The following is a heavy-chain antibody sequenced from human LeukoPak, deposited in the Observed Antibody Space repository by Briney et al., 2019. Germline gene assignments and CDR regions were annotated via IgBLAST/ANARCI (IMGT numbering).Heavy chain of an antibody. CDR1: AFTFSSYG. CDR3: SGSTPIDY. V-gene: IGHV3-23*01. J-gene: IGHJ4*02. D-gene: IGHD3-10*01. Sequence: GGSLRLSCAASAFTFSSYGMNWVRQAPGKGLEWVSAISGSGGSTYYADSVKGRFTISRDNSKNTLYLQMNSLRAEDTAVYYCSGSTPIDYWGQGTLVTVSS. CDR2: ISGSGGST.